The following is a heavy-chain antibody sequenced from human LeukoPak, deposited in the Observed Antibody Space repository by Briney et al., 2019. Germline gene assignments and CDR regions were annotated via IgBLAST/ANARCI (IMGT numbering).Heavy chain of an antibody. J-gene: IGHJ4*02. V-gene: IGHV4-61*02. CDR3: ARSVRGWLDY. CDR2: IYTSGST. D-gene: IGHD6-19*01. CDR1: GGSISSGSYY. Sequence: TSETLSLTCTVSGGSISSGSYYWSWIRQPAGKGLEWIGRIYTSGSTNYNPSLKSRVTISVDTSKNQFPLKLSSVTAADTAVYYCARSVRGWLDYWGQGTLVTVSS.